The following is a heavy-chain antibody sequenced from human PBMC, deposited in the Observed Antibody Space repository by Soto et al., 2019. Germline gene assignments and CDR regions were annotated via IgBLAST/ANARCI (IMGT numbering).Heavy chain of an antibody. CDR3: ARVGGSDAFDI. Sequence: PSETLSLTCTVSGGSIDSGDYYWSWIRQPPGKGLEWIGYIYYSGTTNYNPSLKSRVTLSVDTSKNQFSLKLSSVTAADTAVYYCARVGGSDAFDIWGQGTMVTVSS. CDR1: GGSIDSGDYY. V-gene: IGHV4-61*08. CDR2: IYYSGTT. J-gene: IGHJ3*02. D-gene: IGHD3-16*01.